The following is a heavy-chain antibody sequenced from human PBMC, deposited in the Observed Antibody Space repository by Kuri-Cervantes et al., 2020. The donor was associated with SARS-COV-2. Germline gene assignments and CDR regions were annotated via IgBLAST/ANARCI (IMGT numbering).Heavy chain of an antibody. J-gene: IGHJ6*04. CDR3: ARVAGEGPIYYYYMDV. D-gene: IGHD3-16*01. Sequence: GGSLRLSCAASGFSLSRYTMNWVHQAPGKALEWVSSISGSGSYIYYADSMKGRFTISKESGENSLYLHMNSLRGDDTAVYYCARVAGEGPIYYYYMDVWGKGTTVTVSS. CDR1: GFSLSRYT. CDR2: ISGSGSYI. V-gene: IGHV3-21*01.